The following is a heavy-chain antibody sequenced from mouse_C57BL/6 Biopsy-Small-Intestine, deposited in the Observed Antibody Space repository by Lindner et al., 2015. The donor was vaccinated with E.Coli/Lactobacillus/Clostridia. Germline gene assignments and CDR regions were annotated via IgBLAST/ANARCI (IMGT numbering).Heavy chain of an antibody. CDR2: ISSGSSTI. CDR3: TRPEGNWFAN. Sequence: EVQLQESGGGLVKPGGSLKLSCAASGFTFSDYGMHWVRQAPEKGLEWVAYISSGSSTIYYADTMEGRFTISRDNAKNTLFLQMTSLRSEDTAMYYCTRPEGNWFANWGQGTLVTVSA. D-gene: IGHD2-1*01. CDR1: GFTFSDYG. V-gene: IGHV5-17*01. J-gene: IGHJ3*01.